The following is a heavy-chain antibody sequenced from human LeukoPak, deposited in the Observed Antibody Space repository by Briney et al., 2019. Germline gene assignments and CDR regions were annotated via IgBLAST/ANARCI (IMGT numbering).Heavy chain of an antibody. CDR1: GGSISNKY. D-gene: IGHD6-6*01. CDR3: ARDWGVGGRPGYMDV. Sequence: SETLSLTCTVSGGSISNKYWSWIRQPPGKGLEWIGYIYYSGNTNYNPSLKSRVTILVDTSKNQVSLKLSSVTAAGTAVYFCARDWGVGGRPGYMDVWGKGTTVTVSS. J-gene: IGHJ6*03. V-gene: IGHV4-59*01. CDR2: IYYSGNT.